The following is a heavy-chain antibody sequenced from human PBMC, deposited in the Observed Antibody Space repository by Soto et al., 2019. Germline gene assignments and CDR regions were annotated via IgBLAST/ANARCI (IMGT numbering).Heavy chain of an antibody. CDR2: ISAYNGNT. D-gene: IGHD3-16*01. Sequence: QVQLVQSGAEVKKPGASVKVSCKASGYTFTSYGISWVRQAPGQGLEWMGWISAYNGNTNYAQKLQGRVTMTTDTATSTAHMELRSLRSDDTAVYYCARDSRGKHLLTHWFDPWGQGTLVTVSS. V-gene: IGHV1-18*01. CDR1: GYTFTSYG. J-gene: IGHJ5*02. CDR3: ARDSRGKHLLTHWFDP.